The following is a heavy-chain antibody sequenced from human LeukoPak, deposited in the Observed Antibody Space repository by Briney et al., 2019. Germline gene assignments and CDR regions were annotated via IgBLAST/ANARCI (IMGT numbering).Heavy chain of an antibody. V-gene: IGHV3-7*01. CDR1: GFIFSSYW. D-gene: IGHD6-13*01. CDR2: IKQDGSEK. CDR3: ARALILAAADDY. J-gene: IGHJ4*02. Sequence: GGSLRLSCAASGFIFSSYWMSWVRQAPGKGLEWVANIKQDGSEKYYVDSVKGRFTISRDNAKNSLYLQMNSLRAEDTAVYYCARALILAAADDYWGKGTLVTVSS.